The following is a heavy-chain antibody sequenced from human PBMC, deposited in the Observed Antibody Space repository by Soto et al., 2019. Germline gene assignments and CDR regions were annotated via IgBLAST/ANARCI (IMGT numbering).Heavy chain of an antibody. V-gene: IGHV4-34*01. J-gene: IGHJ3*02. CDR2: INHSGST. D-gene: IGHD3-10*01. Sequence: WTWIRQPPGKGLEWIGEINHSGSTNYNPSLKSRVTISVDTSKNQFSLKMSSVTAADTAVYYCARRVRGVNDAFDIWGQGTKVTVSS. CDR3: ARRVRGVNDAFDI.